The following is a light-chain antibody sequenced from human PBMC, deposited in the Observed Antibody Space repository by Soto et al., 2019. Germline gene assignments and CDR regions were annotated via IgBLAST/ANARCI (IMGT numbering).Light chain of an antibody. V-gene: IGKV3-20*01. CDR2: GAS. CDR3: RQYGSSPPT. Sequence: EIVLTQSPGTLSLSPGERATLSCRASQSVSSNYLAWYQRKPGQAPRLLIYGASNRATGIPNRFSGSGSGTDFTLTSTRLEPEDFVVYYCRQYGSSPPTFGQGTKVEI. CDR1: QSVSSNY. J-gene: IGKJ1*01.